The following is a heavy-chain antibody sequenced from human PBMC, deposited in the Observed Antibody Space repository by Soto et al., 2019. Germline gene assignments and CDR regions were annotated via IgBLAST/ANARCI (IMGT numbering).Heavy chain of an antibody. V-gene: IGHV3-30-3*01. Sequence: QVQLVESGGGVVQPGRSLRLSCAASGFTFNNYAMHWVRQAPGKGLEWVAGISYDGSNKYYADSVKGRFNISKDESRSTRYLQMNSQCAEDTGAYYCAREGSSCWYNKMDYWGQGTLVTVSS. CDR2: ISYDGSNK. CDR1: GFTFNNYA. J-gene: IGHJ4*02. D-gene: IGHD6-13*01. CDR3: AREGSSCWYNKMDY.